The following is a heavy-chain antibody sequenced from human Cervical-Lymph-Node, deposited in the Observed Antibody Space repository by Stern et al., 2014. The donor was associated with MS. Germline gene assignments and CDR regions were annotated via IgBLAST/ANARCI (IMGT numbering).Heavy chain of an antibody. CDR1: GFTFSEPY. V-gene: IGHV3-72*01. CDR2: ARDKANSHTR. Sequence: EVQLVESGGGLVQPGGSLRLSCAASGFTFSEPYMDWVRQAQGKGLEWVDRARDKANSHTREFAASVKGRFTISRDDSNNSLFLQMNSLKTEDTAVYYCASAGGPHRAYQFAMDVWGQGTTVTVSS. D-gene: IGHD5-24*01. J-gene: IGHJ6*02. CDR3: ASAGGPHRAYQFAMDV.